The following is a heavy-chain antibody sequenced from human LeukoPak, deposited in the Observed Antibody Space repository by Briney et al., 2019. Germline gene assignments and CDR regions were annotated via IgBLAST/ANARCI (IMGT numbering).Heavy chain of an antibody. J-gene: IGHJ4*02. CDR1: GFTFSSYA. V-gene: IGHV3-23*01. CDR3: AKDVDFWSGYYTFDY. CDR2: ISGSSGST. Sequence: GGSLRLSCAASGFTFSSYAMSWVRQAPGKGLEWVSAISGSSGSTYYADSVKGRFTISRDNSKNTLYLQMNSLRAEDTAVYYCAKDVDFWSGYYTFDYWGQGTLVTVSS. D-gene: IGHD3-3*01.